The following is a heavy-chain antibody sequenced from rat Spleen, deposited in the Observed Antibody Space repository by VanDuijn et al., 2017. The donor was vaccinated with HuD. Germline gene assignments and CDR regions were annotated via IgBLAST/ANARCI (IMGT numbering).Heavy chain of an antibody. J-gene: IGHJ2*01. CDR2: VSYDGGST. CDR3: ASRSGDGY. CDR1: GLTFNNYY. Sequence: EVQLVESGGGLVQSGRSMKLSCAVSGLTFNNYYMAWVRQAPTKGLEWVASVSYDGGSTYYRDSVKGRFTVSRDNAKSTLYLQMDSLRSEDTATYYCASRSGDGYWGQGVMVTVSS. V-gene: IGHV5-25*01. D-gene: IGHD1-1*01.